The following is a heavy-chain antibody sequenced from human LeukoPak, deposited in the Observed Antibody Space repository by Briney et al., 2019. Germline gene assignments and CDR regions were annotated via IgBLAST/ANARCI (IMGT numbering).Heavy chain of an antibody. D-gene: IGHD3-3*01. J-gene: IGHJ5*02. V-gene: IGHV3-23*01. Sequence: GGSLRLSCAASGFTFSSYAMSWVRQAPGKGLEWVSAISGSGGSTYYADSVKGRFTISRDNSKNTLYLQMNSLRAEDTAVYYCAKDPRALTIFGVVITNWFDPWGQGTLVTVSS. CDR2: ISGSGGST. CDR1: GFTFSSYA. CDR3: AKDPRALTIFGVVITNWFDP.